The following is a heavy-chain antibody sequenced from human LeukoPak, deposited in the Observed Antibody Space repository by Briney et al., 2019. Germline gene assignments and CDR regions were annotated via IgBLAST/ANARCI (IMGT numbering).Heavy chain of an antibody. D-gene: IGHD3-16*01. CDR2: ISSTSSYT. CDR3: AGGWYFDY. J-gene: IGHJ4*02. Sequence: GGSLRLSCAASGFTFSTSWMNWVRQAPGKGLEWVSSISSTSSYTHYADSVKGRFTIPRDNAKNSLYLQMNSLRAEDTAVYYCAGGWYFDYWGQGTLVTVSS. V-gene: IGHV3-21*01. CDR1: GFTFSTSW.